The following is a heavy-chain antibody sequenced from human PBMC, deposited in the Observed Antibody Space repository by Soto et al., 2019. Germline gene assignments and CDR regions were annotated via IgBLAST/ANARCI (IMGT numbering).Heavy chain of an antibody. V-gene: IGHV1-46*01. D-gene: IGHD1-20*01. CDR1: GYTFTSYY. Sequence: ASVKVSCKASGYTFTSYYMHWVRQAPGQGLEWMGIIDPSGGSTSYAQKFQGRVTMTRDTSTSTVYMELSSLRSEDTAVYYCARDPSITGTPPYYYGMDVWGQGTTVTVSS. J-gene: IGHJ6*02. CDR3: ARDPSITGTPPYYYGMDV. CDR2: IDPSGGST.